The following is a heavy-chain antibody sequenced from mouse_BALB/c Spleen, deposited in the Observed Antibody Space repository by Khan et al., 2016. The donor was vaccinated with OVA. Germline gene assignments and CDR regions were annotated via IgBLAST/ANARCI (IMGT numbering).Heavy chain of an antibody. Sequence: VQLKQSGPDLVKPGASVKISCKASGYSFTLYYMTWVKQSHGKSLEWIGRVNPNTGGSDYNQEFKGKAILTVDKSSNTAYIEPHSLTSEDSAVYYCARGYDFFAYWGQGTLVTVSA. D-gene: IGHD2-14*01. CDR3: ARGYDFFAY. V-gene: IGHV1-26*01. CDR2: VNPNTGGS. CDR1: GYSFTLYY. J-gene: IGHJ3*01.